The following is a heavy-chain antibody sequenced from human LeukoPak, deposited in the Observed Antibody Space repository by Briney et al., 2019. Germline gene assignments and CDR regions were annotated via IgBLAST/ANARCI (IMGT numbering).Heavy chain of an antibody. D-gene: IGHD6-13*01. V-gene: IGHV4-59*01. CDR3: AREGSSSYAFDI. CDR2: IYYSGST. J-gene: IGHJ3*02. Sequence: SETLSLTCTVSGGSISSYYWSWIRQPPGEGLEWIGYIYYSGSTNYNPSLKSRVTISVDTSKNQFSLKLSSVTAADTAVYYCAREGSSSYAFDIWGQGTMVTVSS. CDR1: GGSISSYY.